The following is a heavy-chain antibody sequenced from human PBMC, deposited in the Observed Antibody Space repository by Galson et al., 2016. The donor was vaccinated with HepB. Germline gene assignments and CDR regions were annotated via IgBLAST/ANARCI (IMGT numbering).Heavy chain of an antibody. J-gene: IGHJ5*02. D-gene: IGHD2-15*01. V-gene: IGHV3-23*01. CDR3: AKRYCSGGSCYHVDH. CDR2: ISGSGSST. CDR1: GFTFSTYA. Sequence: SLRLSCAASGFTFSTYAMSWVRQAPGKGLEWVSLISGSGSSTFYADSVKGRFTISRDNSKNTLYLQMNSLRAEDTAVYYCAKRYCSGGSCYHVDHWGQGTQVTVSS.